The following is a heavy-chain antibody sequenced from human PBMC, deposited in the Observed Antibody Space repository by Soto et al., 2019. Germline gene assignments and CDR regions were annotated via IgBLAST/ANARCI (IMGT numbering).Heavy chain of an antibody. J-gene: IGHJ4*02. CDR1: GFTVSSNY. V-gene: IGHV3-66*01. D-gene: IGHD4-17*01. CDR2: TYSGSGTT. Sequence: GGSLRLSCVAPGFTVSSNYMSWVRQAPGKRLEWVSVTYSGSGTTYYADSVKGRFTISRDNSKNTLYLQMNNLIAEDTAVYYCARAPAAYGGNSVDYWGRGTLVTVSS. CDR3: ARAPAAYGGNSVDY.